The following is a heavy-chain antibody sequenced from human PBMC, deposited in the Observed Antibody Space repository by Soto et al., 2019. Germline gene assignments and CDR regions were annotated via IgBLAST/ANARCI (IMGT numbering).Heavy chain of an antibody. Sequence: EVQLVESGGGLVQPGGSLRLSCAASGFTVINNYMNWVRQAPGKGLEWVSVIYAGGSTFYADSVKDRFTISRDNSKNTLNLQMNSLRAEDTAVYYCARYRRGWYYLDYWGQGTLVTVSS. CDR1: GFTVINNY. CDR2: IYAGGST. V-gene: IGHV3-66*01. J-gene: IGHJ4*02. CDR3: ARYRRGWYYLDY. D-gene: IGHD6-19*01.